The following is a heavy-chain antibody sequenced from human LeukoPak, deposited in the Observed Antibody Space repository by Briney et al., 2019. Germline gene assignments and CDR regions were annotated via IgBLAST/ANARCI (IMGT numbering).Heavy chain of an antibody. D-gene: IGHD6-13*01. CDR1: GGSISSGANY. J-gene: IGHJ4*02. Sequence: SQTLSLTCTVSGGSISSGANYWSWIRQPPGRGLEWIGYISHSESAYYSPSLESRITISVDRSKNQFSLKLKSVTAADTAIYYCASRQLIDWGQGTLVTVSS. V-gene: IGHV4-30-2*01. CDR3: ASRQLID. CDR2: ISHSESA.